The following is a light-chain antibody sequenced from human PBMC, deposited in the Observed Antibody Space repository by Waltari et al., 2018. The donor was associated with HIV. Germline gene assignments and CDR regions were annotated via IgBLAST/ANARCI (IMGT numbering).Light chain of an antibody. V-gene: IGKV2-28*01. J-gene: IGKJ3*01. CDR1: QSLLQSDGHND. CDR2: LAD. Sequence: DIVMTQSPLSLPVPPGEPASISCRYSQSLLQSDGHNDLDWYLQKPGQSPPLLVYLADNRASGVPDRFSGSGSGTNFTLKISRVESEDVGVYYCMQALQTPFTFGPGTKVDIK. CDR3: MQALQTPFT.